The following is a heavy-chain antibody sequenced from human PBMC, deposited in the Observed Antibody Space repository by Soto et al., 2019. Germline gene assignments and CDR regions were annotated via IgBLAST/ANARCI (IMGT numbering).Heavy chain of an antibody. CDR3: ARQFGELPYFDY. J-gene: IGHJ4*02. CDR1: GGSFSGYY. D-gene: IGHD3-10*01. V-gene: IGHV4-34*01. CDR2: INHSGST. Sequence: SETLSLTCAVYGGSFSGYYWSWIRQPPGKGLEWIGEINHSGSTNYNPSLKSRVTISVDTSKNQFSLKLSSVTAADTAVYYCARQFGELPYFDYWGQGTLVTVSS.